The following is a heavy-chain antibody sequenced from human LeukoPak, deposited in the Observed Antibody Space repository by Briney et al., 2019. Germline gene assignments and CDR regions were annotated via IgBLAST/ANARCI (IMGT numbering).Heavy chain of an antibody. J-gene: IGHJ3*02. V-gene: IGHV3-20*04. CDR2: INWNGGST. D-gene: IGHD4-23*01. CDR3: ARDPTVVTPEAVDI. Sequence: PGGSLRLSCAASGFTFDDYGMSWVRQAPGKGLEWVSGINWNGGSTGYADSVKGRFTTSRDNAKNSLYLQMNSLRAEDTALYYCARDPTVVTPEAVDIWGQGTKVTVSS. CDR1: GFTFDDYG.